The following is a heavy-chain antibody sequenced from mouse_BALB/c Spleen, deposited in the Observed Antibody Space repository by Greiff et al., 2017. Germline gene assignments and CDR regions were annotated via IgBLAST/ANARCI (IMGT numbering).Heavy chain of an antibody. D-gene: IGHD2-14*01. CDR1: GFTFSSFG. V-gene: IGHV5-17*02. CDR3: ARSDRYHWYFDV. CDR2: ISSGSSTI. Sequence: EVNLVESGGGLVQPGGSRKLSCAASGFTFSSFGMHWVRQAPEKGLEWVAYISSGSSTIYYADTVKGRFTISRDNPKNTLFLQMTSLRSEDTAMYYCARSDRYHWYFDVWGAGTTVTVSS. J-gene: IGHJ1*01.